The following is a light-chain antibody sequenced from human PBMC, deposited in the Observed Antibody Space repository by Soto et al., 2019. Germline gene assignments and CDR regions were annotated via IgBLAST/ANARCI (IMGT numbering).Light chain of an antibody. Sequence: QSALTQPASVSGSPGQSITISCTGTSSDVGTYNLVSWYQQHPGKAPKLMIYDVIKRPSGVSNRFSGSKSGNTASLTISGLQAEDEADYYCCSHAGGGTTFGGGTKLTVL. CDR2: DVI. CDR3: CSHAGGGTT. V-gene: IGLV2-23*02. J-gene: IGLJ2*01. CDR1: SSDVGTYNL.